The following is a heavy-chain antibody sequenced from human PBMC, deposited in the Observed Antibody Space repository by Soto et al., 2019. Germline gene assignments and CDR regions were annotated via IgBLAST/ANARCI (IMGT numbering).Heavy chain of an antibody. CDR2: IYPSGSA. CDR3: ATGIGDYALDF. J-gene: IGHJ4*02. V-gene: IGHV4-30-2*01. Sequence: QLQLQESGSGLVKPSQTLSLSCAVSGGSINSGGYCWSWIRQPPGRGLEWIAYIYPSGSAYYNPSLKSRVTLSVDRSKNQFSLQLSSVTAADTAGYYCATGIGDYALDFWGQGTLVTVSS. CDR1: GGSINSGGYC. D-gene: IGHD4-17*01.